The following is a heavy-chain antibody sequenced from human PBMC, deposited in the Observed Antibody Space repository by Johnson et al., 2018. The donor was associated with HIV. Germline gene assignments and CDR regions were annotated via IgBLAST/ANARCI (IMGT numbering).Heavy chain of an antibody. CDR1: GFTFSSYD. Sequence: VQLVESGGGVVQPGRSLRVSCGASGFTFSSYDMHWVRQAPGKGLEWVSYISSSGSTKYYADSVKGRFTISRDNAKNSLYLQMNSLRAEDTAVYYCARDQPPGYCSGGSCYSGAFDIWGRGTMVTVSS. V-gene: IGHV3-48*03. CDR2: ISSSGSTK. D-gene: IGHD2-15*01. CDR3: ARDQPPGYCSGGSCYSGAFDI. J-gene: IGHJ3*02.